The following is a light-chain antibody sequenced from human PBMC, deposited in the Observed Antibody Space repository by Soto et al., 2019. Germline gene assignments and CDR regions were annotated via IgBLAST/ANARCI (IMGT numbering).Light chain of an antibody. CDR3: QQYDDWPPWT. CDR2: GAS. CDR1: QSISSH. V-gene: IGKV3D-15*01. Sequence: EIVLTQSPATLSVSPGERATLSCRASQSISSHLVWYQQKPGQAPRLVIYGASIRATGIPARFSGSGSGPEFTLTISSLQSEDFAVYYCQQYDDWPPWTFGQGTKVEIK. J-gene: IGKJ1*01.